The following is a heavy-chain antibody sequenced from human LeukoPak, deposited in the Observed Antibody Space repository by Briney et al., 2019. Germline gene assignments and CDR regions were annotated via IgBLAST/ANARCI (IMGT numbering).Heavy chain of an antibody. CDR1: GGSISSGGYS. CDR2: INHSGST. D-gene: IGHD3/OR15-3a*01. J-gene: IGHJ4*02. Sequence: SETLSLTCAVSGGSISSGGYSWSWIRQPPGKGLEWIGEINHSGSTNYNPSLKSRVTISVDTSKNQFSLKLSSVTAADTAVYYCARGLLGLVISYYDYWGQGTLVTVSS. V-gene: IGHV4-34*01. CDR3: ARGLLGLVISYYDY.